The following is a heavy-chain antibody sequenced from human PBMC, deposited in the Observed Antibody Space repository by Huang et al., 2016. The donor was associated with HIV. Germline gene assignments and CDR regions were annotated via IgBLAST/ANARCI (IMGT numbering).Heavy chain of an antibody. CDR3: VASYTSGWPGGDPLAH. V-gene: IGHV1-58*03. J-gene: IGHJ4*02. CDR1: GFTFSSCA. D-gene: IGHD6-19*01. Sequence: QMRLVQSGPEFKKPGTSVRVSCEASGFTFSSCAVQWGRQAPGLRPEWVGWIVVDRNNTKYAQKLQKRVTILRDMTTSTVSMELKSLKSDDTAIYYCVASYTSGWPGGDPLAHWGQGTLVSVSS. CDR2: IVVDRNNT.